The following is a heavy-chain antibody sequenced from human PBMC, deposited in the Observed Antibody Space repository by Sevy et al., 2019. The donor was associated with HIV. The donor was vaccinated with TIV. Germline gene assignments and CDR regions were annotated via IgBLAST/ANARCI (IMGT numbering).Heavy chain of an antibody. D-gene: IGHD6-13*01. J-gene: IGHJ4*02. CDR2: ISYDGKNE. CDR3: AKDRSGSWSVDY. V-gene: IGHV3-30*18. Sequence: GGSLRLSCAGSGFTFYNYGIHWVRHAPGKGLEWVTMISYDGKNENYADSMKGRFTISRDNSKNTVYLQMNSLRPDDTAIYYCAKDRSGSWSVDYWGQGTLVTVSS. CDR1: GFTFYNYG.